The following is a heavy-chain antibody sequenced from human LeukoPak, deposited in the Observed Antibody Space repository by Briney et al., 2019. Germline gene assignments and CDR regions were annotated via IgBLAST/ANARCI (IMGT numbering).Heavy chain of an antibody. CDR1: GFTFSNYW. V-gene: IGHV3-7*05. D-gene: IGHD3-22*01. J-gene: IGHJ4*02. Sequence: SGGSLRLSCAASGFTFSNYWMSWVRQAPGKGLEWVANIKRDGSEKYCVDSVEGRFTISRDNAKNSLYLQMNSLRAEDTAVYYCVREPYYYDGSGVFDYWGQGSLVTVSS. CDR3: VREPYYYDGSGVFDY. CDR2: IKRDGSEK.